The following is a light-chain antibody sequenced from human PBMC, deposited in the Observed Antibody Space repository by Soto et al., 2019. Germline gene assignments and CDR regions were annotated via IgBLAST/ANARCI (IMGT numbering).Light chain of an antibody. Sequence: EIVLTQSPGALSLSPGEGATLRCSASESISSSYLAWYQQRRGQAPRLLIYSTSTRAAGISPRFSGSGAGRDFTLTISSLEPEDSAIYYSQQYGASPPATFGGGTRVEI. CDR3: QQYGASPPAT. J-gene: IGKJ4*01. CDR2: STS. V-gene: IGKV3-20*01. CDR1: ESISSSY.